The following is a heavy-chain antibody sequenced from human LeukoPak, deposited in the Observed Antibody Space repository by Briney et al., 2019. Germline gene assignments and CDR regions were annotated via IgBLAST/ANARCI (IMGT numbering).Heavy chain of an antibody. Sequence: SETLSLTCTVSGGSISSFYWSWIRQPPGKGLEWIGYIYYSGSTNYNPSLKSRVTISVDRSKNQFSLKLSSATAADTAVYYCARVLGISLYYYYGMDVWGQGTTVTVSS. J-gene: IGHJ6*02. CDR3: ARVLGISLYYYYGMDV. CDR1: GGSISSFY. V-gene: IGHV4-59*12. CDR2: IYYSGST. D-gene: IGHD7-27*01.